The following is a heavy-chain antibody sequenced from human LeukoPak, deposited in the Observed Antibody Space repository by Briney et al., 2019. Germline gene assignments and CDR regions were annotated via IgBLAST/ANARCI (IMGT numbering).Heavy chain of an antibody. CDR1: GFTVSSKY. D-gene: IGHD5-24*01. CDR3: ARDFSMATIPGY. J-gene: IGHJ4*02. V-gene: IGHV3-66*01. Sequence: GGSLRLSCAASGFTVSSKYMSWVRQAPGQGVEWVSVIYSGGSTYYADSVKGRFTISRDNSKNTLYLQMNSLRAEDTAVYYCARDFSMATIPGYWGQGTLVTVSS. CDR2: IYSGGST.